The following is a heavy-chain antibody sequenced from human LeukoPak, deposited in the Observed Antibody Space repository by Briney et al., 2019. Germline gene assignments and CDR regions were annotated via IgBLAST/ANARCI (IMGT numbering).Heavy chain of an antibody. Sequence: GASVKVSCKTSGYTFTGYYIQWVRQAPGQGLEWMGGIIPIFGTANYAQKFQGRVTITADESTSTAYMELSSLRSEDTAVYYCARVVVTIFGVGEYNWFDPWGQGTLVTVSS. CDR2: IIPIFGTA. J-gene: IGHJ5*02. CDR1: GYTFTGYY. D-gene: IGHD3-3*01. CDR3: ARVVVTIFGVGEYNWFDP. V-gene: IGHV1-69*13.